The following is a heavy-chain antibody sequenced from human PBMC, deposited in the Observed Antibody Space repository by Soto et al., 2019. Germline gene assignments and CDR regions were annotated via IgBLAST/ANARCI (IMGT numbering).Heavy chain of an antibody. D-gene: IGHD6-6*01. CDR2: ISGSGGST. J-gene: IGHJ5*02. V-gene: IGHV3-23*01. CDR3: AKDSIAAIGWFVP. Sequence: PGGSLRLSCAASGCTFSSYAMSWVRQAPGKGLERVPAISGSGGSTYYAVSMKSRFTISRDNSKNTLYLQMNSLRAEDTAVYYCAKDSIAAIGWFVPWGQGTTVTVSS. CDR1: GCTFSSYA.